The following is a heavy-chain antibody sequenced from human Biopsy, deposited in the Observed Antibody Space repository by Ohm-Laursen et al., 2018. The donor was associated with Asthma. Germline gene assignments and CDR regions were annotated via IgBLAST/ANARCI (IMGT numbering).Heavy chain of an antibody. V-gene: IGHV1-3*04. D-gene: IGHD3-9*01. J-gene: IGHJ3*01. CDR3: ARTYYDFLTGQVKDVFGV. CDR1: GYTFISFA. CDR2: VNTGNGDT. Sequence: GASVKVSCNASGYTFISFAIHWVRQAPGQRLEWMGWVNTGNGDTKYSQKFQGRVTITRDTSASTAYMELRSLRSEDTATYYCARTYYDFLTGQVKDVFGVWGQGTMVTVSS.